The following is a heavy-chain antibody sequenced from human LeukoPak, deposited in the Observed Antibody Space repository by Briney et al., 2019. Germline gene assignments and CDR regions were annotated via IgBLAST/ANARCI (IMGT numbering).Heavy chain of an antibody. CDR2: IYHTGSA. J-gene: IGHJ4*02. CDR1: GGSMNNYY. CDR3: ARGRGDSKGTSFDF. D-gene: IGHD3-22*01. V-gene: IGHV4-59*01. Sequence: SETLSLTCTVSGGSMNNYYWSWIRQSPGKGLEWVGYIYHTGSATFKPSLKSRVTLSLDTSKNQFSLRLNSVTAADTAVYYCARGRGDSKGTSFDFWGQGTLVTVSS.